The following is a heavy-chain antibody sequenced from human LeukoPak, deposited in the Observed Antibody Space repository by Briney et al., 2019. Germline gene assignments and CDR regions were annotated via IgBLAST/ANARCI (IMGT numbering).Heavy chain of an antibody. J-gene: IGHJ4*02. CDR3: ARGRWRYSSGWYLFDY. Sequence: SETLSLTCTVSGDSISSYYWNWIRQPPGKGLEWIGYIYYSGSTNYNPSLKSRVTISVDTSKNQFSLKLSSVTAADTAVYYCARGRWRYSSGWYLFDYWGQGTLVTVSS. D-gene: IGHD6-19*01. CDR2: IYYSGST. CDR1: GDSISSYY. V-gene: IGHV4-59*12.